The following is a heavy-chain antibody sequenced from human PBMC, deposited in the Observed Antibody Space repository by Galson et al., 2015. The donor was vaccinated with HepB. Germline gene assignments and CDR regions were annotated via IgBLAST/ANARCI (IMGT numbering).Heavy chain of an antibody. CDR1: GGTFNKYA. CDR2: ITPILGIA. V-gene: IGHV1-69*04. D-gene: IGHD6-19*01. CDR3: ARVPAIGVAEYDY. J-gene: IGHJ4*02. Sequence: SVKVSCKASGGTFNKYAISWVRQAPGQGLEWMGRITPILGIAKYAQKFQGRVTISADRSSDTAYMELSSLKSEDTAVYYCARVPAIGVAEYDYWGQGTLVTVSS.